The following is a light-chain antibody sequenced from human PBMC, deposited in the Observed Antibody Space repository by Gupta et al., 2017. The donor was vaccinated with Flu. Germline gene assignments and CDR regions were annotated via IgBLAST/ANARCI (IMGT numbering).Light chain of an antibody. CDR2: AAS. V-gene: IGKV1-16*02. J-gene: IGKJ2*01. CDR3: RQDDRYPYT. Sequence: DIQMTQSPSSLSASVGDRVTITCRASQDIYTFLAWFQEKPGRAPKSLIYAASTLQSGVPSKFSGSGIGTDFTLTISGLQPEDSATYYCRQDDRYPYTFGQGTKLEIK. CDR1: QDIYTF.